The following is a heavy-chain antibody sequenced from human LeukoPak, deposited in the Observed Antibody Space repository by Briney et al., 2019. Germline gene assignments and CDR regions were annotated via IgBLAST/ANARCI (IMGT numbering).Heavy chain of an antibody. J-gene: IGHJ3*02. D-gene: IGHD3-22*01. CDR1: GFTFSSYA. CDR3: ARADYYYDSTPQAFDI. V-gene: IGHV3-30*04. CDR2: ISYDGSNK. Sequence: GGSLRLSCAASGFTFSSYAMHWVRQAPGKGLEWVAVISYDGSNKYYADSVKGRFTISRDNSKNTLYLQMNSLRAEDTAVYYCARADYYYDSTPQAFDIWGQGTMVTVSS.